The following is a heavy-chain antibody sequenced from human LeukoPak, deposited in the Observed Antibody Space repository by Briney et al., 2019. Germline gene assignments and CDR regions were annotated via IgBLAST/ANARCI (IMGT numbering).Heavy chain of an antibody. CDR2: INSDASST. D-gene: IGHD2-8*01. CDR1: GFTFSSYW. J-gene: IGHJ3*01. Sequence: GESLRLSCAASGFTFSSYWMHWVRQAPGKGLVWVSRINSDASSTSYADSVKGRFTISRDNAKNTLYLQMNSLRAENTAVYYCARVQGHPPNGLDVWGQGTMVTVSS. V-gene: IGHV3-74*01. CDR3: ARVQGHPPNGLDV.